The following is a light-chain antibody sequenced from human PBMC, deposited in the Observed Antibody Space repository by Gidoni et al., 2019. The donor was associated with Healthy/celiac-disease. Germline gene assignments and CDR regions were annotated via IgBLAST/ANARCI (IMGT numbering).Light chain of an antibody. CDR1: SSDVGGYNY. V-gene: IGLV2-14*01. J-gene: IGLJ1*01. CDR2: EVS. CDR3: SSYTSSRTYV. Sequence: QSALTQPASVSGSPGQSFTISCTGTSSDVGGYNYVSWYQQHPGKAPKLMIYEVSNRPSGVSNRFSGSKSGNTASLTISGLQAEDEADYYCSSYTSSRTYVFGTGTKATVL.